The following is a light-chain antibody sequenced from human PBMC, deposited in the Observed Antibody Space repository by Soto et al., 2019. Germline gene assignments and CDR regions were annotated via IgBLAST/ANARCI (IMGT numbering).Light chain of an antibody. CDR3: LQYGSSPLT. Sequence: EIVLTQSPGTLSLSPGERATLSRRASQSIRSSSLAWYQQKPGQAPRLLIYGGSSRATGIPDRFSGGGSGTDFSLTISRLETEDFSVYYCLQYGSSPLTFHGGPTV. CDR1: QSIRSSS. CDR2: GGS. J-gene: IGKJ4*01. V-gene: IGKV3-20*01.